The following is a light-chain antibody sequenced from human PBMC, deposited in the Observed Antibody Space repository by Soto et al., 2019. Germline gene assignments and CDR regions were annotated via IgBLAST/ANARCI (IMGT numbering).Light chain of an antibody. CDR1: QSVSSY. CDR3: QQRVT. Sequence: EIVLTQSPATLSLSPGERATLSCRASQSVSSYLAWYQQKPGQAPRVLIYDASNRAAGIPARFSGSGSGTDFTITISSLEAEDFAVYYCQQRVTFGQGTKLEIK. V-gene: IGKV3-11*01. CDR2: DAS. J-gene: IGKJ2*01.